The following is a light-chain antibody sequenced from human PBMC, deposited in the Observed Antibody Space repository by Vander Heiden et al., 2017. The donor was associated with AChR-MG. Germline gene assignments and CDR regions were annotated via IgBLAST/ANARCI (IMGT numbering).Light chain of an antibody. V-gene: IGKV1-39*01. J-gene: IGKJ2*01. CDR3: QQCYSTPHT. CDR2: AAS. CDR1: QGISSY. Sequence: DIQITQPPSSLSATVGDRVTITCQASQGISSYLNWYQQKPRKAPKLLIYAASSLQSGVPSRFSGSGSGTDFTLTISSLQPEDFATYYCQQCYSTPHTFGEGTKLEIK.